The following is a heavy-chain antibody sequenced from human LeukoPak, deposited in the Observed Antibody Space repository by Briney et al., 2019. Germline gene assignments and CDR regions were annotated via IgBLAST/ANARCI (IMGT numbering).Heavy chain of an antibody. CDR2: IYYSGST. D-gene: IGHD2-2*01. J-gene: IGHJ4*02. CDR1: GGSISSYY. V-gene: IGHV4-59*01. Sequence: SETLSLTCIVSGGSISSYYWSWIRQPPGKGLEWIGYIYYSGSTHYNPSLKSRVTTSVDTSKNQFSLELNSVTAADTAVYYCARAGPGYCSSTSCYYFDYWGQGTLVTVSS. CDR3: ARAGPGYCSSTSCYYFDY.